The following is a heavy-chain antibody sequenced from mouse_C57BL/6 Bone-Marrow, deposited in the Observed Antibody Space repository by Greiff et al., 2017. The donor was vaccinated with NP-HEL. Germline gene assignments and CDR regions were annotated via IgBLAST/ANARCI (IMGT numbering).Heavy chain of an antibody. V-gene: IGHV1-54*01. CDR1: GYAFTNYL. Sequence: QVQLQQSGAELVRPGTSVKVSCKASGYAFTNYLIEWVKQRPGQGLEWIGVINPGSGGTNYNEKFKGKATLTADKSSSTAYMQLSSLTSEDSAVYFCARYPSLDYWGQGTTLTVSS. J-gene: IGHJ2*01. CDR3: ARYPSLDY. CDR2: INPGSGGT.